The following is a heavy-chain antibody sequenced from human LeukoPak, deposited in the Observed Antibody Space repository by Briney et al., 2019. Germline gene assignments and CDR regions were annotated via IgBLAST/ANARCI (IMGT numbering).Heavy chain of an antibody. CDR2: IDPNGGGT. CDR3: TRWRGYSSGWSGPFDE. CDR1: GYSFTGHY. D-gene: IGHD6-19*01. J-gene: IGHJ4*02. V-gene: IGHV1-2*02. Sequence: ASLKVSCKASGYSFTGHYMHWVRQARGQGLEWMGWIDPNGGGTNYVQNFQGRVTMTRDTSISTGNMELRRLAPDDSAIYYCTRWRGYSSGWSGPFDEWGQETLVTVSS.